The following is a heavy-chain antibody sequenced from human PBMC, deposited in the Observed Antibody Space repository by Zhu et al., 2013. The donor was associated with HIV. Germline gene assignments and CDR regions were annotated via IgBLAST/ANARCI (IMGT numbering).Heavy chain of an antibody. CDR2: VDPTTGNA. CDR3: ARDRNYYDSSGYDY. J-gene: IGHJ4*02. CDR1: GYTFTNDG. V-gene: IGHV1-8*03. Sequence: QVLLVQSGAELKKPGTSVKVSCKASGYTFTNDGINWVRQATGHGLEWMGWVDPTTGNAGYAQKFQGRVTITRNVSTSTVYMQLSSLRSDDTAVYYCARDRNYYDSSGYDYWGQGTLVTVSS. D-gene: IGHD3-22*01.